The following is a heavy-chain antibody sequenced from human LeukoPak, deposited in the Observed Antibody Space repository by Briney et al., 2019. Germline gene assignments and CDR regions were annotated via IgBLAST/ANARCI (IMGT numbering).Heavy chain of an antibody. D-gene: IGHD1-26*01. Sequence: ASVKVSCKASGYTFIDYYINWVRQAPGQGLEWMGWISAYNGNTNYAQKLQGRVTMTTDTSTSTAYMELRSLRAEDTAVYYCASPNDWGYSGSFDYWGQGTLVTVSS. CDR2: ISAYNGNT. J-gene: IGHJ4*02. CDR3: ASPNDWGYSGSFDY. V-gene: IGHV1-18*04. CDR1: GYTFIDYY.